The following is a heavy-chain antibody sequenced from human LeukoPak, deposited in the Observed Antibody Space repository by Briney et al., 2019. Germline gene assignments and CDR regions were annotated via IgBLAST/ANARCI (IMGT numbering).Heavy chain of an antibody. V-gene: IGHV3-74*01. Sequence: GGSLRLSCAASGFTFSDYWMHWVRQAPGKGLVWVSRINSDGRNIRYADSVKGRFTISRDNAKNTLYLQMNGLTPEDTAVYYCAREGALRYGHYTYDYWGQGTLVTVSS. J-gene: IGHJ4*02. CDR2: INSDGRNI. CDR3: AREGALRYGHYTYDY. CDR1: GFTFSDYW. D-gene: IGHD4-17*01.